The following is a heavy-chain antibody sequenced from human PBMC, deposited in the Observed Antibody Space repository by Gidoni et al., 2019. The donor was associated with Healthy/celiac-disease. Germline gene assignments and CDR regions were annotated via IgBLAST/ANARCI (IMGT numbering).Heavy chain of an antibody. J-gene: IGHJ6*03. V-gene: IGHV1-69*06. Sequence: QVQLVQSGAEVKKPGSSVKVSCKASGGNFSSYAISWVRQAPGQGLEWMGGIIPIFGTATYAQKFQGRVTITADKSTSTAYMELSSLRSEDTAVYYCASVYYDILTGYYPQTSNYYYMDVWGKGTTVTVSS. D-gene: IGHD3-9*01. CDR3: ASVYYDILTGYYPQTSNYYYMDV. CDR2: IIPIFGTA. CDR1: GGNFSSYA.